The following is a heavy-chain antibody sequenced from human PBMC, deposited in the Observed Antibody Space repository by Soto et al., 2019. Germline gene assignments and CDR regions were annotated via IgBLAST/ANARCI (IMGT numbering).Heavy chain of an antibody. CDR1: GGSVSSGAYY. CDR3: ARARLRAVYAFDI. D-gene: IGHD5-12*01. CDR2: IYYSGST. V-gene: IGHV4-31*03. Sequence: QVQLQESDAGLVKASQTLSLTCTVSGGSVSSGAYYWTWIRQRPGKGLEWMGYIYYSGSTYYSPSLKSRLSISLDPSKNQFSLRLISVTAADTAMYYFARARLRAVYAFDIWGQGTMVTVS. J-gene: IGHJ3*02.